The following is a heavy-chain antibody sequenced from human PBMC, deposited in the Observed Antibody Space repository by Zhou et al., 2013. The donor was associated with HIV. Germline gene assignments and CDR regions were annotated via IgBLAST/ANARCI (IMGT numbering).Heavy chain of an antibody. V-gene: IGHV1-69*05. D-gene: IGHD6-13*01. CDR1: GGTFRNYA. CDR3: ARARAAAGLSPRDAFDI. J-gene: IGHJ3*02. Sequence: QVHLVQSGAEVKKPGSSVKVSCKASGGTFRNYAISWVRQAPGQGLEWMGGIIPIFGTTNYAQKFQGRVTITTDESTNTAYMELSSLRSEDTAVYYCARARAAAGLSPRDAFDIWGQGTRVTVSS. CDR2: IIPIFGTT.